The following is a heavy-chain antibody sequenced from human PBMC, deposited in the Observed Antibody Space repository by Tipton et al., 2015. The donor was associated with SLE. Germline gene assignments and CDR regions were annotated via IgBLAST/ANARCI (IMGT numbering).Heavy chain of an antibody. J-gene: IGHJ4*02. CDR2: INHSGST. Sequence: TLSLTCAVYGGSFSGYYWSWIRQPPGKGLEWIGEINHSGSTNYNPSLKSRATISVDTSKNQFSLKLSSVTAADTAVYYCARDPDYTGGYYFDYWGQGTLVTVSP. D-gene: IGHD4-11*01. V-gene: IGHV4-34*01. CDR1: GGSFSGYY. CDR3: ARDPDYTGGYYFDY.